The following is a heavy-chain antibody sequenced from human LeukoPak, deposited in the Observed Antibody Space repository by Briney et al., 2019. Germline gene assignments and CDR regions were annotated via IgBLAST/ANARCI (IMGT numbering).Heavy chain of an antibody. CDR3: AREGRLSMSWFDP. CDR2: ISSSSSTI. Sequence: GGSLRLSCAASGGTFSSYSMNWLRKAPGKGLEWVPYISSSSSTIYYADSVKGRFTISRDNAKNSLYLQMNSLRAEDTAVYYCAREGRLSMSWFDPWGQGTLVTVSS. J-gene: IGHJ5*02. D-gene: IGHD6-6*01. V-gene: IGHV3-48*01. CDR1: GGTFSSYS.